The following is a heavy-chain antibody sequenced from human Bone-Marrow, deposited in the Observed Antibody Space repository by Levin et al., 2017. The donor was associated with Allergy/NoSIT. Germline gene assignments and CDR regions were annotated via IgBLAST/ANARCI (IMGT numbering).Heavy chain of an antibody. CDR3: AREGGDRYCISYRCYSTYYSGVDV. D-gene: IGHD2-2*01. Sequence: GGSLRLSCEASGFDFRSYRMNWVRQTPGKGLVWVSQINSDGSTTNYADSVKGRFTISRDNAKNTLYLQMDSLRAEDTGVYFCAREGGDRYCISYRCYSTYYSGVDVWGQGTTVTVSS. V-gene: IGHV3-74*01. J-gene: IGHJ6*02. CDR1: GFDFRSYR. CDR2: INSDGSTT.